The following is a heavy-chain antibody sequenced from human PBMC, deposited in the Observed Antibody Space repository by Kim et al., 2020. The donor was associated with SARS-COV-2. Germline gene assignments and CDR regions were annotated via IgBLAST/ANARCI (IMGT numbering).Heavy chain of an antibody. CDR1: GFTFSSYG. CDR3: AKDQRYSSDWYVLPTSIPGYYFDY. D-gene: IGHD6-19*01. CDR2: ISYDGSDT. V-gene: IGHV3-30*18. Sequence: GGSLRLSCAASGFTFSSYGMHWVRQAPGRGLEWVAVISYDGSDTHYADSVKGRFSISRDNSKTTVYLQMNSLRAEDTAVYYCAKDQRYSSDWYVLPTSIPGYYFDYWGQGTLVIVSS. J-gene: IGHJ4*02.